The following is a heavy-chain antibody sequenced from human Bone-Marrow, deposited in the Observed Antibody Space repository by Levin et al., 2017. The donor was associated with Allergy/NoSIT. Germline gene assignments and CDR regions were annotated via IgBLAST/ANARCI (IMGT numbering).Heavy chain of an antibody. CDR3: ARAHDYGDYLFDY. J-gene: IGHJ4*02. CDR2: TYYRSNWYN. Sequence: SETLSLTCAISGDSVSSNSAAWNWIRQSPSRGLEWLGRTYYRSNWYNDYAVSAKSRITINPDTSKNQFSLQLNSVTPEDTAVYYCARAHDYGDYLFDYWGQGILVTVSS. CDR1: GDSVSSNSAA. V-gene: IGHV6-1*01. D-gene: IGHD4-17*01.